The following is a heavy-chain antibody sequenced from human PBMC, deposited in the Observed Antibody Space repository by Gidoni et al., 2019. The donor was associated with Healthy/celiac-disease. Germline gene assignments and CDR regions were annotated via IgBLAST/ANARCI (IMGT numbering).Heavy chain of an antibody. V-gene: IGHV3-11*01. CDR2: ISSSGSTI. J-gene: IGHJ3*02. CDR1: GFTFIDSY. Sequence: QVLLVESGGGLVKPGGALRVSCPASGFTFIDSYMSWIRQAPGKGLEWVSYISSSGSTIYYADSVKGRFTISRDNAKNSLYLQMNSLRAEDTAVYYCARDPSPMIVVDEDAFDIWGQGTMVTVSS. D-gene: IGHD3-22*01. CDR3: ARDPSPMIVVDEDAFDI.